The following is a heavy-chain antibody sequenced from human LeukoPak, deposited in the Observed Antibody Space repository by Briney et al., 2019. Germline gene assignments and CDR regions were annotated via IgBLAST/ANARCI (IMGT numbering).Heavy chain of an antibody. CDR1: GFTFSSYA. Sequence: PGGSLRLSCAASGFTFSSYAMNWVRQAPGKGLEWVSYISSSSSTIYYADSVKGRFTISRDNAKNSLYLQMNSLRAEDTAVYYCARAGIVATIGGYNWFDPWGQGTLVTVSS. CDR3: ARAGIVATIGGYNWFDP. CDR2: ISSSSSTI. V-gene: IGHV3-48*01. D-gene: IGHD5-12*01. J-gene: IGHJ5*02.